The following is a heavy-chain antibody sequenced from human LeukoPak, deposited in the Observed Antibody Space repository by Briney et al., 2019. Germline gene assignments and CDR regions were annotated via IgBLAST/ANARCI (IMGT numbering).Heavy chain of an antibody. CDR1: GGSISSGDYY. J-gene: IGHJ3*02. D-gene: IGHD6-19*01. V-gene: IGHV4-30-4*01. CDR2: IYYSGNT. Sequence: SQTLSLICTVSGGSISSGDYYWSWIRQPPGKGLEWIGYIYYSGNTYYNPSLKSRVTISVDTSKNQFSLKLTSVTAADTAMYYCATYSSDWYPDAFDIWGQGTMVTVSS. CDR3: ATYSSDWYPDAFDI.